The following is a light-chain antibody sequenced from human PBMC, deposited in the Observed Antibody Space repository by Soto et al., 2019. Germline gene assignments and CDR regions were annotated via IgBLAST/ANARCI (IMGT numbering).Light chain of an antibody. J-gene: IGLJ2*01. V-gene: IGLV2-23*01. CDR3: CSYAGSSTL. CDR2: EGS. CDR1: SSDVGSYNL. Sequence: QSVLTQPASVSGSPGQSITISCTGTSSDVGSYNLVSWYQQHPGKAPKLIIYEGSKRPPGVSSRFSDSTSGNTASLTISGLQAEEEADYYCCSYAGSSTLFGGGTKVTVL.